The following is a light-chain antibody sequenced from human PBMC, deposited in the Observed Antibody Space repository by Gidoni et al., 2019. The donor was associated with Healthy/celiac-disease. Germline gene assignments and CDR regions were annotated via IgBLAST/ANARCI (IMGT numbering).Light chain of an antibody. CDR1: QSISSW. CDR2: KAS. V-gene: IGKV1-5*03. Sequence: DIQMTQSPSTLSASVGDRVTITCRASQSISSWLAWYQQKPGKAPKLLIYKASSLESGVPSRFSGSGCGTEFTLTISSLQPDDFATYYCQQYNSYTFGQGTKLEIK. CDR3: QQYNSYT. J-gene: IGKJ2*01.